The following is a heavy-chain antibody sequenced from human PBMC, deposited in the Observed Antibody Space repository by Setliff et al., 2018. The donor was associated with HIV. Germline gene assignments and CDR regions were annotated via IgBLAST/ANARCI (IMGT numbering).Heavy chain of an antibody. CDR3: ARSRGTWGTSFGY. CDR1: GDSFRRHA. J-gene: IGHJ4*02. D-gene: IGHD3-16*01. Sequence: SVKVSCKTSGDSFRRHAISWVRQAPGQGLEWMGGIIPIFPSPRYAEKFQGRVTITADESTSTAYMELSSLRFEDTAVYYCARSRGTWGTSFGYWGLGTLVTVSS. V-gene: IGHV1-69*13. CDR2: IIPIFPSP.